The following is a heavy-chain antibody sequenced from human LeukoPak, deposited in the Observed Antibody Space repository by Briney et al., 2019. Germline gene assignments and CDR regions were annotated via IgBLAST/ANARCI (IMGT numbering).Heavy chain of an antibody. CDR1: GFTFSGYA. J-gene: IGHJ4*02. CDR2: ISHDGSNK. CDR3: AKVLVLVSANRYYFDY. Sequence: GRSLRLSCAASGFTFSGYAMHWVRQAPGKGLEWVAGISHDGSNKYYADSVKGRFTISRDNSKSTLYLQMNSLRAEDTAIYYCAKVLVLVSANRYYFDYWGQGTLVTVSS. V-gene: IGHV3-30*04. D-gene: IGHD2-15*01.